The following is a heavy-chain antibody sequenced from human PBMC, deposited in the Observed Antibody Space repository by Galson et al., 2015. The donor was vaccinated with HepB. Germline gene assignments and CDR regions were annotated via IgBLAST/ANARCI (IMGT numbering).Heavy chain of an antibody. Sequence: TLSLTCTVSGGSISSGGYYWSWIRQHPGKGLEWIGYIYYSGSTYYNPSLKSRVTISVDTSKNQFSLKLSSVTAADTAVYYCARERGDYYDSSGHDAFDIWGQGTMVTVSS. CDR1: GGSISSGGYY. CDR3: ARERGDYYDSSGHDAFDI. CDR2: IYYSGST. D-gene: IGHD3-22*01. J-gene: IGHJ3*02. V-gene: IGHV4-31*03.